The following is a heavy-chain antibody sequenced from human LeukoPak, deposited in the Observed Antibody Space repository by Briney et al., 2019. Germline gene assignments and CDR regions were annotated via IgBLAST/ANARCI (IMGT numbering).Heavy chain of an antibody. J-gene: IGHJ4*02. CDR3: ARYYYDSSGYYYADY. CDR1: GGSIRSGSYY. CDR2: IYTSGST. Sequence: PSETLSLTCTVSGGSIRSGSYYWNWIRQPAGKGLEWIGRIYTSGSTNYNPSLKSRVTISVDTSKNQFSLKLSSVTAADTAVYYCARYYYDSSGYYYADYWGQGTLVTVSS. V-gene: IGHV4-61*02. D-gene: IGHD3-22*01.